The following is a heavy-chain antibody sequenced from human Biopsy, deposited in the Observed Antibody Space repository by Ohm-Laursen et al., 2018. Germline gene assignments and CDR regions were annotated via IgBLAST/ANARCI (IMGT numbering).Heavy chain of an antibody. CDR3: TRDTTYYAGTTYYDALDV. D-gene: IGHD2/OR15-2a*01. Sequence: SLRLSCAASGFTFSSYEMNWVRQAPGKGLEWVSYISSSGSTIYYADSVKGRFTISRDNAKNSLYLQMNSLRAEDTAVYYCTRDTTYYAGTTYYDALDVWGQGTTVTVSS. V-gene: IGHV3-48*03. CDR1: GFTFSSYE. J-gene: IGHJ3*01. CDR2: ISSSGSTI.